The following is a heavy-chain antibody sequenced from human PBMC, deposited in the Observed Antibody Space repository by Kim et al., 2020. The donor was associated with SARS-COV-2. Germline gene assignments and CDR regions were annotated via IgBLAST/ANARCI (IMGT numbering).Heavy chain of an antibody. CDR2: T. CDR3: AGEYSSSSFDY. J-gene: IGHJ4*02. V-gene: IGHV1-3*01. D-gene: IGHD6-6*01. Sequence: TKTSRKFQDRVAITRDPSASTAYMELSSLRSEDTAVYYCAGEYSSSSFDYWGQGTLVTVSS.